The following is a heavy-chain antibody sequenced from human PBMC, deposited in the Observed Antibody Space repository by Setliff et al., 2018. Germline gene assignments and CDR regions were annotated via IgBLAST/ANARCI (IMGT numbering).Heavy chain of an antibody. CDR1: GGSFSGYY. CDR2: INYSRVV. CDR3: ARGSGSFPFDY. J-gene: IGHJ4*02. D-gene: IGHD1-26*01. V-gene: IGHV4-34*01. Sequence: LSLTCGVSGGSFSGYYWSWIRQSPGGGLEWIGEINYSRVVNYKPSLKSRVSILDTSKNQFSLRLTSLTAADTAVYYCARGSGSFPFDYWGLGTLVTVSS.